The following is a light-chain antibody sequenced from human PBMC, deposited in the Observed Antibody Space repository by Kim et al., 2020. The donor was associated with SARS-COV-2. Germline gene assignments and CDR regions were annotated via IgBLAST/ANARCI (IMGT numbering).Light chain of an antibody. V-gene: IGLV1-51*01. CDR3: GTWDSSLSAGV. J-gene: IGLJ1*01. CDR1: TSNMGNNY. CDR2: DNK. Sequence: GQQATSSCSGSTSNMGNNYVTCDQQRPGTAPKLLIYDNKKRPSGIPDRFSGSKSGTSATLGITGLQTGDEADYYCGTWDSSLSAGVFGTGTKVTVL.